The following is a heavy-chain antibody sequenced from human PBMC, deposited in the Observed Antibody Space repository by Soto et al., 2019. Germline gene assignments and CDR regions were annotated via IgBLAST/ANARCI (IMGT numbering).Heavy chain of an antibody. D-gene: IGHD3-3*01. V-gene: IGHV3-23*01. CDR3: ARGSGLRFLEWLLLNYYYYMDV. CDR1: GFTFSAYT. J-gene: IGHJ6*03. Sequence: GGSLRLSCEASGFTFSAYTMSWVRQVPGKGLQWVSGIFGSGGGIQYADYVRGRFTVSRDNSRNTLYLQLDSLRAEDTAVYYCARGSGLRFLEWLLLNYYYYMDVWGKGTTVTVSS. CDR2: IFGSGGGI.